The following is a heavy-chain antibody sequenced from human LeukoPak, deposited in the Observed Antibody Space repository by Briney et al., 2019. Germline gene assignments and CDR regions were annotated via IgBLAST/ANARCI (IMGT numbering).Heavy chain of an antibody. CDR2: IYTSGST. Sequence: PSETLSLTCAVSGGSISTYYWSWIRQPAGKGLEWIGRIYTSGSTNYSPSLKSRVTMSVDTSKNQFSLKLSSVTAADTAVYYCARDLSSASIYVWGSYRSGSAFDIWGQGTMVTVSS. CDR3: ARDLSSASIYVWGSYRSGSAFDI. J-gene: IGHJ3*02. D-gene: IGHD3-16*02. CDR1: GGSISTYY. V-gene: IGHV4-4*07.